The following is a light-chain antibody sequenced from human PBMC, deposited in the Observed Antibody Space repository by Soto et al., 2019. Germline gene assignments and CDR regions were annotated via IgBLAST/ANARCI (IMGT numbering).Light chain of an antibody. J-gene: IGLJ2*01. CDR3: QSYDSTVV. V-gene: IGLV1-40*01. CDR2: GNS. CDR1: NSNIGAGYD. Sequence: QSVLTQPPSVSGAPGQRVTISCTGSNSNIGAGYDVHWYQQLPGTAPKLLIYGNSIRPSGVPDRFSGSKSGTSASLAITGLQAEDEADYYCQSYDSTVVFGGGTKLTVL.